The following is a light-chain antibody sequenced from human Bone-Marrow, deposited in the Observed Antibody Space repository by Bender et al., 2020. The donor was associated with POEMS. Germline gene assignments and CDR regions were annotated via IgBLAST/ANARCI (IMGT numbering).Light chain of an antibody. V-gene: IGLV2-23*01. CDR3: CSYARSSSLGVA. CDR2: EAT. CDR1: GSDIGSHNR. J-gene: IGLJ2*01. Sequence: QSALTQPASVSGSPGQSITISCTGTGSDIGSHNRVSWLQQHPGEAPKLVIFEATKRPSGLSNRFSGSTSGNTASLTISGLQAEDEADYYCCSYARSSSLGVAFGGGTKLTVL.